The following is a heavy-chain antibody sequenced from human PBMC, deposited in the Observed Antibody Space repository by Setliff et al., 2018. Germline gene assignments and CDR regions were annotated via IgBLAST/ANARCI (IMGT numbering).Heavy chain of an antibody. D-gene: IGHD3-3*01. CDR2: VSYSGSP. CDR1: GDSVTSDSYY. J-gene: IGHJ6*03. V-gene: IGHV4-39*07. Sequence: SETLSLTCIVTGDSVTSDSYYWGWVRQPPGKGLEWVGSVSYSGSPYHNPSLKSRVTISLDTSKNQFSLSLTSVTAEDTAVYYCARMSGFQYIDVWDKGTTVTVSS. CDR3: ARMSGFQYIDV.